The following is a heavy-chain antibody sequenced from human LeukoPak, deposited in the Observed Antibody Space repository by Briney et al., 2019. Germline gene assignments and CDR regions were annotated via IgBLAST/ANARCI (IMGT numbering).Heavy chain of an antibody. J-gene: IGHJ4*02. CDR1: GFTFSSYW. CDR2: IESDGSST. V-gene: IGHV3-74*01. Sequence: GGSLRLSCAASGFTFSSYWMHWVRQAPGKGLVWVSRIESDGSSTSYADSVKGRFTISRDNAKNTLDLQMNSLRAEDTAVYYCARDPSSTSGYFEYWGQGTLVIVSS. D-gene: IGHD2-2*01. CDR3: ARDPSSTSGYFEY.